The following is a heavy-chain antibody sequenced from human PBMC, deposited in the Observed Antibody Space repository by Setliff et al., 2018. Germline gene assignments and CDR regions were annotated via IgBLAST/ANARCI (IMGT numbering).Heavy chain of an antibody. CDR1: GFTFSSYT. J-gene: IGHJ4*02. V-gene: IGHV3-66*01. Sequence: GGSLRLSCAGSGFTFSSYTMNWVRQAPGKGLEWVSTIYSGGSIFYADSVRGRFTISREPSKDTLSLQMDSLRVEDTAVYYCARDGGEYWGQGTLVTVSS. CDR2: IYSGGSI. CDR3: ARDGGEY. D-gene: IGHD3-16*01.